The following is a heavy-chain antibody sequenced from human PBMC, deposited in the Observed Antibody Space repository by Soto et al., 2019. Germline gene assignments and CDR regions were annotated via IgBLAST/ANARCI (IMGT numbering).Heavy chain of an antibody. CDR3: ARVDWGYYDSSGYYLDY. Sequence: EVQLVESGGGLVQPGGSLRLSCAASGFTFSSYSMNWVRQAPGKGLEWVSYISSSSSSTIYYADSVKGRFTISRDNAKNSLYLQMNSLRDEDTAVYYCARVDWGYYDSSGYYLDYWGQGTLVTVSS. J-gene: IGHJ4*02. CDR1: GFTFSSYS. CDR2: ISSSSSSTI. V-gene: IGHV3-48*02. D-gene: IGHD3-22*01.